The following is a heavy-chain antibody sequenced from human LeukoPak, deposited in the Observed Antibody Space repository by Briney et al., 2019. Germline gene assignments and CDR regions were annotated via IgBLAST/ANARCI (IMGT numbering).Heavy chain of an antibody. CDR1: GFTFSSSA. CDR3: AKDQRWESPHYLDS. D-gene: IGHD1-26*01. Sequence: PGGSLRLSCAASGFTFSSSAMGWVRQVPGKGLEWVSGISASGGSTNYADSVRGRFTISRDNSKNTLYVQMNSLRDEDTALYHCAKDQRWESPHYLDSWGQGTLVTVSS. V-gene: IGHV3-23*01. CDR2: ISASGGST. J-gene: IGHJ4*02.